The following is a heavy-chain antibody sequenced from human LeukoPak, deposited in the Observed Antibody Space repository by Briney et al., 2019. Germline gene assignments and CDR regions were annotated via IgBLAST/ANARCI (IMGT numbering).Heavy chain of an antibody. J-gene: IGHJ6*03. CDR3: ARARGTSSGRSYYYYYMDV. V-gene: IGHV1-8*01. CDR1: GYTFTSYD. Sequence: ASVKVSCKASGYTFTSYDINWVRQATGQGLEWMGWMNPNSGNTGYAQKLQGRVTMTTDTSTSTAYMELRSLRSDDTAVYYCARARGTSSGRSYYYYYMDVWGKGTTVTVSS. CDR2: MNPNSGNT. D-gene: IGHD3-10*01.